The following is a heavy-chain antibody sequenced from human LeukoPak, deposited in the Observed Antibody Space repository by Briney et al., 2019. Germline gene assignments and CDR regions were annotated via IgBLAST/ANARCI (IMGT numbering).Heavy chain of an antibody. CDR2: IYYSGST. D-gene: IGHD2-2*01. Sequence: SETPSLNCTVSGGSISSGGYYLSWVRQPPGEGLEWIGYIYYSGSTYYNPSLKSRVTISVDTSKNQFSLKLSSVTAADTAVYYCAILSRSTSADYWGQGALVTVSS. CDR3: AILSRSTSADY. J-gene: IGHJ4*02. V-gene: IGHV4-31*03. CDR1: GGSISSGGYY.